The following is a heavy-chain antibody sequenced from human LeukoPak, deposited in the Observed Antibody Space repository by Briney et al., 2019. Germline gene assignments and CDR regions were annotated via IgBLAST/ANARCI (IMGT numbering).Heavy chain of an antibody. CDR1: GFTFSSYA. Sequence: PGGSLRLSCAASGFTFSSYAMHWVRQAPGKGLEWVAVISYDGSNKYYADSVKGRFTISRDNSKNTLYLQMNSLRAEDTAVYYCARARRRIQLWLGGFDYWGQGTLVTVSS. CDR3: ARARRRIQLWLGGFDY. D-gene: IGHD5-18*01. CDR2: ISYDGSNK. J-gene: IGHJ4*02. V-gene: IGHV3-30*04.